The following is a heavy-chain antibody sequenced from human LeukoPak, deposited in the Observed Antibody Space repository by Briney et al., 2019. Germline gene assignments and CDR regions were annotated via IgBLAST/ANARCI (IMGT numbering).Heavy chain of an antibody. CDR3: ARDRVGSGWPRPYYFEF. V-gene: IGHV1-2*02. J-gene: IGHJ4*02. CDR1: GYTFTVYY. Sequence: ASVTVSCKPSGYTFTVYYLHWLRQAPGQGLEWMGWMNTNTGATMYAQKFQDRVTLTRDTSISTGYLELTSLRSDDTALYYCARDRVGSGWPRPYYFEFWGQGTLVTVSS. CDR2: MNTNTGAT. D-gene: IGHD6-19*01.